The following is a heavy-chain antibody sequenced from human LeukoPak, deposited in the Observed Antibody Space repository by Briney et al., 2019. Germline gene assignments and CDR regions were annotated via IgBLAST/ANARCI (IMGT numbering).Heavy chain of an antibody. J-gene: IGHJ6*03. CDR1: GFTFDDYG. V-gene: IGHV3-20*04. D-gene: IGHD6-13*01. CDR2: INWNGGST. CDR3: ARAKSGVLGSSWYRDYYYYYMDV. Sequence: GGSLRLSCAASGFTFDDYGMSWVRQAPGKGLEWVSGINWNGGSTGYVDSVKGRFTISRDNAKNSLYLQMNSLRAEDTALYYCARAKSGVLGSSWYRDYYYYYMDVWGKGTTVTVSS.